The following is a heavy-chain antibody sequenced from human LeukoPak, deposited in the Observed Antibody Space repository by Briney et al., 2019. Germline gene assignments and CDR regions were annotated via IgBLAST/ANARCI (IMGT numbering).Heavy chain of an antibody. CDR1: GGSISNYF. CDR3: ARDFYYYDSSGGYSY. D-gene: IGHD3-22*01. Sequence: SETLSLTCSVSGGSISNYFWTWIRQPPGKGLEWIGYIYSSGSTYYNPSLKSRVTISVDTSKNQFSLRLSSVTAADSAVYYCARDFYYYDSSGGYSYWGQGTLVTVSS. J-gene: IGHJ4*02. CDR2: IYSSGST. V-gene: IGHV4-59*12.